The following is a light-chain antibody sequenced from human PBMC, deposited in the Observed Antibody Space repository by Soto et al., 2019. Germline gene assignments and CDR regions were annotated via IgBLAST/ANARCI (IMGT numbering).Light chain of an antibody. J-gene: IGKJ4*01. Sequence: EIVLTQSPATLSLSPGERATLSCWASHSISPYLAWYQQKPGQAPRLLIYDVSNRATGIPARFSGSGSGTDFTLTISSLEPEDLAVCYCRQRLGWPLTFGGGTRLEIK. V-gene: IGKV3-11*01. CDR1: HSISPY. CDR2: DVS. CDR3: RQRLGWPLT.